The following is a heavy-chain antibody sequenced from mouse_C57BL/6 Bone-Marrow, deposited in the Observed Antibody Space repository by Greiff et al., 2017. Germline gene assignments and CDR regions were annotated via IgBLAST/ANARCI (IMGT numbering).Heavy chain of an antibody. Sequence: EVQLVESGAELVRPGASVKLSCTASGFNIKDDYMHWVKQRPEQGLEWIGWIDPENGDTEYASKFQGKATITADTSSNTAYLQLSSLTSEDTAVYYCTKDYDGTLAYWGQGTLVTVSA. V-gene: IGHV14-4*01. D-gene: IGHD2-4*01. CDR3: TKDYDGTLAY. CDR2: IDPENGDT. J-gene: IGHJ3*01. CDR1: GFNIKDDY.